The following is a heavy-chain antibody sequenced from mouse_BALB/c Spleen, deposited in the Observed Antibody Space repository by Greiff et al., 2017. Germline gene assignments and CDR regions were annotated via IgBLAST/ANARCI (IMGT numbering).Heavy chain of an antibody. CDR2: IWSGGST. V-gene: IGHV2-4-1*01. Sequence: QVQLKESGPGLVQPSQSLSTTCPVPGFPLTSYGVHWVRPSPGQGLEWLGVIWSGGSTDHNAAFISRLSISKDNSKSQVFFTMNSLQADDTAIYDCARILPQPMDYWGQGTSVTVSS. CDR1: GFPLTSYG. CDR3: ARILPQPMDY. J-gene: IGHJ4*01. D-gene: IGHD2-10*01.